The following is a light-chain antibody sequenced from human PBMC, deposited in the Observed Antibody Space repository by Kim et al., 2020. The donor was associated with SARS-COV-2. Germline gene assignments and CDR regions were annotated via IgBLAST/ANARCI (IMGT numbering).Light chain of an antibody. CDR2: FDD. V-gene: IGLV1-36*01. CDR3: TPWDETLHGRV. CDR1: PSNIGKNY. Sequence: HRVTIPCSWVPSNIGKNYVDWSQHVPGKPPRLLIYFDDLVPSGVSVRFSGSKSGTSASLIINGVQSEDEALYYCTPWDETLHGRVFGGGTQLTVL. J-gene: IGLJ3*02.